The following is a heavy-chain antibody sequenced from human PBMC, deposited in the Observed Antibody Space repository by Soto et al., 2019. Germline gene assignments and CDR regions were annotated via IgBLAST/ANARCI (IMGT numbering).Heavy chain of an antibody. V-gene: IGHV3-7*01. CDR1: GFKCKNFW. Sequence: GGFLRLSCTAFGFKCKNFWMPWVRKAPGKGLEWVANIKQDGTEKYYVDSVKGRFTVSRDNAKNAVVLQMAILRGEDTALHYCAFVPDGGIPPFCTVTDFGVQGT. D-gene: IGHD2-15*01. J-gene: IGHJ4*02. CDR3: AFVPDGGIPPFCTVTDF. CDR2: IKQDGTEK.